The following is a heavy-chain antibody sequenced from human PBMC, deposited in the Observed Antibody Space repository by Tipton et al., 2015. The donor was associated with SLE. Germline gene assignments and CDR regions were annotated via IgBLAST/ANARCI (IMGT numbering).Heavy chain of an antibody. J-gene: IGHJ1*01. CDR3: ARDYKVTNPDQENFQY. CDR2: IFHIGNT. CDR1: GDSISSGGYF. V-gene: IGHV4-39*07. D-gene: IGHD4-17*01. Sequence: TLSLTCTVSGDSISSGGYFWGWIRQPPGKGLEWIGSIFHIGNTYYNPSLKSRVTISVDRSKNQFSLKLNSVTAADTAVYYCARDYKVTNPDQENFQYWGQGTLVTVSS.